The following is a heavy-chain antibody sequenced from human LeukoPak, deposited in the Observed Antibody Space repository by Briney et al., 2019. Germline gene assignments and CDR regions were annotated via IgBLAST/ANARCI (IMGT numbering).Heavy chain of an antibody. J-gene: IGHJ4*02. CDR1: GFTFSSYW. Sequence: GGSLRLSCAASGFTFSSYWIHWVRQAPGKGLEWVANIKQDGSEKYYVDSVKGRFTISRDNAKNSLYLQIISPRADDTAVYYCARPDTSPGGVWYYDYWGQGTLVTVSS. D-gene: IGHD3-16*01. V-gene: IGHV3-7*01. CDR2: IKQDGSEK. CDR3: ARPDTSPGGVWYYDY.